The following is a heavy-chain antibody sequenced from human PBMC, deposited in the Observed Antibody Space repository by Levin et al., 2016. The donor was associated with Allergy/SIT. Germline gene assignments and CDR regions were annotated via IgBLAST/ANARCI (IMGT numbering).Heavy chain of an antibody. CDR2: INHGGSEK. D-gene: IGHD4-17*01. CDR1: GFSLSRYW. V-gene: IGHV3-7*02. Sequence: GGSLRLSCAASGFSLSRYWMSWVRQAPGKGLEWVANINHGGSEKNYVDSVKGRFTISRDNAKNTLYLQMNSLRAEDTAVYYCARAEDYGDYVWFPYWGQGTLVTVSS. J-gene: IGHJ4*02. CDR3: ARAEDYGDYVWFPY.